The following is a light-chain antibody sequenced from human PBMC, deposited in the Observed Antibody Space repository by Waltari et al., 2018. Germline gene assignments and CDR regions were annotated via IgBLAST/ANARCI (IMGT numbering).Light chain of an antibody. CDR3: SSQSSNDVVL. V-gene: IGLV2-14*01. Sequence: QSALTQPASVSGSPGQSVTIFCAGTSNDVGGYNSVSWYQEYPGQAPRVIIYDVSDRPSGVSGRFSGSKSGNTASLTISGLQAEDEADYYCSSQSSNDVVLFGGGTKLTVL. J-gene: IGLJ2*01. CDR2: DVS. CDR1: SNDVGGYNS.